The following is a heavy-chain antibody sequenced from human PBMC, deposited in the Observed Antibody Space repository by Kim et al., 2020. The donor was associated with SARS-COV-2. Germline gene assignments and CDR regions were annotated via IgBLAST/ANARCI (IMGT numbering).Heavy chain of an antibody. D-gene: IGHD3-22*01. Sequence: VQGRFTISRDNSKNTLYLQMNSLRAEDTAVYYCAKGDYYDSSGYYVSIDYWGQGTLVTVSS. V-gene: IGHV3-33*06. CDR3: AKGDYYDSSGYYVSIDY. J-gene: IGHJ4*02.